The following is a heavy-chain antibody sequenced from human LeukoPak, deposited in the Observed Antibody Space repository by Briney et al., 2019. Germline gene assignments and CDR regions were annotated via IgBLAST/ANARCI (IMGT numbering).Heavy chain of an antibody. J-gene: IGHJ4*02. D-gene: IGHD3-22*01. CDR1: GGSFSGYY. CDR2: INHSGST. Sequence: SETLSLTCAVYGGSFSGYYWSWIRQPPGKGLEWIGEINHSGSTNYNPSLKSRVTMSVDTSKNQFSLKLSSVTAADTAVYYCARGRNYYDSSGYYYHYYFDYWGQGTLVTVSS. CDR3: ARGRNYYDSSGYYYHYYFDY. V-gene: IGHV4-34*01.